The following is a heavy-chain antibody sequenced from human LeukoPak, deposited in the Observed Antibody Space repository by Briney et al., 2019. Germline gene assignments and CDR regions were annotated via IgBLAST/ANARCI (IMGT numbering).Heavy chain of an antibody. J-gene: IGHJ4*02. D-gene: IGHD3-10*01. CDR1: GGTFSSYA. Sequence: ASVKVSCKASGGTFSSYAISWVRQAPGQGLEWMGWISAYNGNINYAQKLQGRVTMTPDTSTSTAYMELRSLSSDDTAVYYCARRYYYGSGSYYPYYFDFWGQGTLVTVSS. CDR3: ARRYYYGSGSYYPYYFDF. CDR2: ISAYNGNI. V-gene: IGHV1-18*01.